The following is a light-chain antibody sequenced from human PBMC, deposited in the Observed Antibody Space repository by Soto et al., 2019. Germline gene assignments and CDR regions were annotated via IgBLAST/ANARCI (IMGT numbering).Light chain of an antibody. Sequence: QSALTQPRSVSGSPGQSVTISCTGTSSDVGRYNYVSWYQQHPGKAPKLMIYEIIKRPSGVPDRFSGSKSGNTASLTISGLQAEDGADYYCCSYAGSYTVVFGGGTKLTVL. CDR1: SSDVGRYNY. CDR2: EII. J-gene: IGLJ2*01. CDR3: CSYAGSYTVV. V-gene: IGLV2-11*01.